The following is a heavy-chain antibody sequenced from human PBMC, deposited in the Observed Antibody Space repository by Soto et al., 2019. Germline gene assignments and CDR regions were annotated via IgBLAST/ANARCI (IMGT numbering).Heavy chain of an antibody. CDR1: GGSISSGGYY. V-gene: IGHV4-31*03. D-gene: IGHD3-10*01. CDR3: ARFPPYYGSGSYPY. Sequence: QVQLQESGPGLVKPSQTLSLTCTVSGGSISSGGYYWSWIRQHPGKGLEWIGYIYYSGSTYYNPSLKSRVTISVDTSKNQFSLKLSSVTAADTAVYYCARFPPYYGSGSYPYWGQGTLVTVSS. J-gene: IGHJ4*02. CDR2: IYYSGST.